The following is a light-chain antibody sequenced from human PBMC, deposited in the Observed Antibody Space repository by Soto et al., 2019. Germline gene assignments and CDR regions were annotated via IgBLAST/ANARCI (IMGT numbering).Light chain of an antibody. CDR2: EAS. CDR1: QSVGNN. Sequence: EIVLTQSPATLSLSPGERATLSCRASQSVGNNLAWYQQKPGQAPGLLIYEASTRATGTPARFSGSGSGADFTLTISSLGPEDFAVYYCQQHAHWPLTFGGGTKVDIK. CDR3: QQHAHWPLT. J-gene: IGKJ4*01. V-gene: IGKV3-11*01.